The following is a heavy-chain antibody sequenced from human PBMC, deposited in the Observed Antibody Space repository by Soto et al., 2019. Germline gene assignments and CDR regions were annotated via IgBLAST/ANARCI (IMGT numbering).Heavy chain of an antibody. D-gene: IGHD3-22*01. CDR1: GGSISSGGYY. J-gene: IGHJ5*02. CDR3: GRDGPLDDSSGKRYNWSAP. V-gene: IGHV4-31*03. Sequence: SETLSLTCTVSGGSISSGGYYWSWIRQHPGKGLEWIGYIYYSGSTYYNPSLKSRVTISVDTSKNQFSLKLSSVTAADTAVYYCGRDGPLDDSSGKRYNWSAPWGKGTRVPVSS. CDR2: IYYSGST.